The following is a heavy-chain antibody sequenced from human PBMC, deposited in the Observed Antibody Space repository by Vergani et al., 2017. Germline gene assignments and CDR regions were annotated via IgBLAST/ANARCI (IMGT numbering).Heavy chain of an antibody. V-gene: IGHV4-31*11. CDR1: GGSISSGDHC. CDR3: ARVDTQVPATSHFYYMDV. J-gene: IGHJ6*03. CDR2: IFYSGTT. Sequence: QVQLQESGPGVVKPSQTLSLTCAVSGGSISSGDHCWTWIRQRPGKGLEWIGYIFYSGTTYDNPSLRRRLTISVDPSQNQFSLKLRSVTAADTAVYYCARVDTQVPATSHFYYMDVWGKGTTVVVSS. D-gene: IGHD6-25*01.